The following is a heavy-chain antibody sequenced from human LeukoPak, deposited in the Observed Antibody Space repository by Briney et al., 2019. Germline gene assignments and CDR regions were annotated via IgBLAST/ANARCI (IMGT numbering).Heavy chain of an antibody. D-gene: IGHD2-15*01. CDR1: GGTFSSYA. V-gene: IGHV1-69*05. Sequence: GASVKVSCKASGGTFSSYAISWVRQAPGQGLEWMGGIIPIFGTANYAQKFQGRVTITTDEPTSTAYMELSSLRSEDTAVCYCARENLVVVVAATRRAGWFDPWGQGTLVTVSS. CDR2: IIPIFGTA. CDR3: ARENLVVVVAATRRAGWFDP. J-gene: IGHJ5*02.